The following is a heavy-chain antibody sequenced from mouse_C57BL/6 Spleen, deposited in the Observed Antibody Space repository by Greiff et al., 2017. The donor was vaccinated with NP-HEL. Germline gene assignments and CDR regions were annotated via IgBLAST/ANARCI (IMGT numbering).Heavy chain of an antibody. Sequence: EVKLMESGGGLVQPGGSMKLSCVASGFTFSNYWMNWVRQSPEKGLEWVAQIRLKSDNYATHYAESVKGRFTISRDDSKSSVYLQMNNLRAEDTGIYYCTVYDYRPFAYWGQGTLVTVSA. CDR1: GFTFSNYW. CDR2: IRLKSDNYAT. J-gene: IGHJ3*01. CDR3: TVYDYRPFAY. V-gene: IGHV6-3*01. D-gene: IGHD2-4*01.